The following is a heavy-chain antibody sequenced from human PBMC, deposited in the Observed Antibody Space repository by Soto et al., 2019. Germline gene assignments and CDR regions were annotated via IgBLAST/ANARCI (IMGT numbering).Heavy chain of an antibody. CDR2: IYTGGST. D-gene: IGHD3-16*01. CDR3: TTYTGYGMDV. CDR1: GFIVSSKY. Sequence: EVQMVETGGGLSQPGGSLRLSCAVSGFIVSSKYMTWVRQAPGKGLEWVSVIYTGGSTHYADSARGRFTISRDSSKNTFYLQMNSLGAEDATVYYCTTYTGYGMDVWGQGTTVTVSS. J-gene: IGHJ6*02. V-gene: IGHV3-53*02.